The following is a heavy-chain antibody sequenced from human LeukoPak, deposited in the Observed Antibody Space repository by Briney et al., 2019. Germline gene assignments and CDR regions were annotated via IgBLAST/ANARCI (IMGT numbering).Heavy chain of an antibody. CDR2: IKQDGTKK. CDR3: ARDNVGGYFDS. D-gene: IGHD4-23*01. V-gene: IGHV3-7*01. CDR1: ASAKSPSR. J-gene: IGHJ4*02. Sequence: PSGTLTLTCAAYASAKSPSRLPCTGRTSGEERKWVANIKQDGTKKNYLDSVKGRFTISRDNTNNSLYLQMSGLRTEDTAVYYCARDNVGGYFDSWGQGTLVCVSS.